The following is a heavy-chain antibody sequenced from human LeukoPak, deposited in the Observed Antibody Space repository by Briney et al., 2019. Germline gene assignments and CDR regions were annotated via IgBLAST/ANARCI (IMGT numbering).Heavy chain of an antibody. V-gene: IGHV3-53*01. Sequence: GGSLRLSCPASGFRVSSNDMSWVRQAPGKGLEWVSVIYSGGSTDYADSVKGRFTISRDNSENTVFLQMNSLRAEDTAVYFCARGMPAMTYCFDLWGQGTQVSVSS. D-gene: IGHD2-2*01. J-gene: IGHJ4*02. CDR2: IYSGGST. CDR1: GFRVSSND. CDR3: ARGMPAMTYCFDL.